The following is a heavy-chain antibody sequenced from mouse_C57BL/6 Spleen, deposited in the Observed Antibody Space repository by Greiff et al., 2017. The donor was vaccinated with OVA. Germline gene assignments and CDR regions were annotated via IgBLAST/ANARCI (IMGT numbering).Heavy chain of an antibody. CDR2: INPYNGGT. D-gene: IGHD2-5*01. Sequence: EVQGVESGPVLVKPGASVKMSCKASGYTFTDYYMNWVKQSHGKSLEWIGVINPYNGGTSYNQKFKGKATLTVDKSSSTAYMELNSLTSEDSAVYYCARSYYSNYVTAYWGQGTLVTVSA. V-gene: IGHV1-19*01. J-gene: IGHJ3*01. CDR1: GYTFTDYY. CDR3: ARSYYSNYVTAY.